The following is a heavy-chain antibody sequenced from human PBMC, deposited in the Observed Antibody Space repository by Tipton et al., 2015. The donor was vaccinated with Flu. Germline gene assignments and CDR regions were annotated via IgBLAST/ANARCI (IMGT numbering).Heavy chain of an antibody. J-gene: IGHJ5*02. Sequence: TLSLTCTVSGGSISSYYWSWIRQPPGKGLEWIGYIFYSGSTNYNPSLKSRVTISIDTSKNQFSLKLSSVTAADTAVYYCARQGGYSSPPNSWGQGTLVTVSS. V-gene: IGHV4-59*08. CDR2: IFYSGST. D-gene: IGHD6-13*01. CDR3: ARQGGYSSPPNS. CDR1: GGSISSYY.